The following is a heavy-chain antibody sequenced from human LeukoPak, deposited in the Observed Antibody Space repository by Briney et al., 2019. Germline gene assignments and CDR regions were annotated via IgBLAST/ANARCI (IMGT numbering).Heavy chain of an antibody. Sequence: ASVKVSCKASGYTFTGYYMHWVRQAPGQGLEWMGWINPNSGGTNYARKFQGRVTMTRDTSISTAYMELSRLRSDDTAVYYCARGGYSYGPDDNWFDPWGQGTLVTVSS. V-gene: IGHV1-2*02. J-gene: IGHJ5*02. CDR2: INPNSGGT. CDR3: ARGGYSYGPDDNWFDP. D-gene: IGHD5-18*01. CDR1: GYTFTGYY.